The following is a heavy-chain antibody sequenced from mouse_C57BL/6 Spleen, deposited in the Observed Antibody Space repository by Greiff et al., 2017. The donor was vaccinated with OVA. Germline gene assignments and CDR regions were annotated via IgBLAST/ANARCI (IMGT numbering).Heavy chain of an antibody. D-gene: IGHD3-2*02. CDR2: IDPSDSET. CDR1: GYTFTSYW. J-gene: IGHJ3*01. Sequence: QVQLQQPGAELVRPGSSVKLSCKASGYTFTSYWMHWVKQRPIQGLEWIGNIDPSDSETHYNQKFKDKATLTVDKSSSTAYMQLSSLTSEDSAVYYCATAQASAWFAYWGQGTLVTVSA. CDR3: ATAQASAWFAY. V-gene: IGHV1-52*01.